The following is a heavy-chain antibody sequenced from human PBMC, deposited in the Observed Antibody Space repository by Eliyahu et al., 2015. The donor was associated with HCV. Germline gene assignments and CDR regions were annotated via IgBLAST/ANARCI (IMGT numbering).Heavy chain of an antibody. CDR2: INHSGST. CDR1: GGSFSGXY. CDR3: ARGQLLWFGEFADYYYGMDV. V-gene: IGHV4-34*01. D-gene: IGHD3-10*01. J-gene: IGHJ6*02. Sequence: QVQLQQWGAGLLKPSETLSLTCAVYGGSFSGXYWSWIRQPPGKGLEWIGEINHSGSTNYNPSLKSRVTISVDTSKNQFSLKLSSVTAADTAVYYCARGQLLWFGEFADYYYGMDVWGQGTTVTVSS.